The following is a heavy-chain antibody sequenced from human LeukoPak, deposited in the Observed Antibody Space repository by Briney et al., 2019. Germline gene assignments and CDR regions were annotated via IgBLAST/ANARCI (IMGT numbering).Heavy chain of an antibody. Sequence: GGSLRLSCSASGFTFSAYSAHWVRQAPGKGLEWVAVISYDGSNKYYADSVKGRFTISRDNSKNTLYLQMNSLRAEDTAVYYCAKGRITIFGVANHYFDYWGQGTLVTVSS. D-gene: IGHD3-3*01. CDR1: GFTFSAYS. CDR2: ISYDGSNK. J-gene: IGHJ4*02. V-gene: IGHV3-30*04. CDR3: AKGRITIFGVANHYFDY.